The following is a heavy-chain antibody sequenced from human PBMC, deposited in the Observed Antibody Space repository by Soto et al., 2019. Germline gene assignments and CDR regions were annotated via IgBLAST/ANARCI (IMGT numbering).Heavy chain of an antibody. CDR2: VSHNGNDK. CDR1: GFTFSNYG. D-gene: IGHD2-15*01. CDR3: AKATKMVVVPKDYYTGMDV. V-gene: IGHV3-30*18. Sequence: PGGSLRLSCAASGFTFSNYGMHWVRQAPGKGLEWVAIVSHNGNDKYYVDSVKGRFTISRDNSKNTVYLQMNNLRADDTAVYYCAKATKMVVVPKDYYTGMDVWGQGTTVTVYS. J-gene: IGHJ6*02.